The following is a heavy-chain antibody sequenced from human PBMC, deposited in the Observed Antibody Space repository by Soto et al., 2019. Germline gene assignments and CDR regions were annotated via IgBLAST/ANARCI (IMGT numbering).Heavy chain of an antibody. CDR3: ARGVPVRYFDY. D-gene: IGHD1-1*01. CDR1: GGSFSDNY. CDR2: INHVGST. Sequence: SETLPLTCAVYGGSFSDNYWSWIRQPPGKGLEWIGEINHVGSTHYSPSLKSRVTISVDTSKTQFSLNLTSVTAADAAVYYCARGVPVRYFDYWGQGTLVTVSS. V-gene: IGHV4-34*01. J-gene: IGHJ4*02.